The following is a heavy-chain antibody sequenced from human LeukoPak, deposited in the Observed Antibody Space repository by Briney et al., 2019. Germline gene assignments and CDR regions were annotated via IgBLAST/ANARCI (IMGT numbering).Heavy chain of an antibody. J-gene: IGHJ6*04. CDR1: GGTFSSYA. Sequence: SVKVSCKASGGTFSSYAISWVRQAPGQGLKWMGGIIPIVGTTHYAQEFQGRVTISTDESTSTVYMELSSLRSEDTAVYYCARDVSSQQFGVMDVWGKGTTVTVSS. V-gene: IGHV1-69*05. D-gene: IGHD3-16*01. CDR2: IIPIVGTT. CDR3: ARDVSSQQFGVMDV.